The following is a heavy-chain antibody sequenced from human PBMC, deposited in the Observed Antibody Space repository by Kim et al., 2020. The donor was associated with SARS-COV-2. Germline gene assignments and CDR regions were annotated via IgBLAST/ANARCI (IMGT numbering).Heavy chain of an antibody. J-gene: IGHJ6*02. D-gene: IGHD6-6*01. CDR3: ARSDSSSSYSTPFYYYHMAL. CDR2: ISGRRDST. Sequence: GGSLRLSCAASGFTFGSYTLNWVRQAPGKGLEWVASISGRRDSTFYPDSMKGRFTISRDNANDSLFLHMNALRAEDTAVYYCARSDSSSSYSTPFYYYHMALWGQGTMVTVSS. CDR1: GFTFGSYT. V-gene: IGHV3-21*01.